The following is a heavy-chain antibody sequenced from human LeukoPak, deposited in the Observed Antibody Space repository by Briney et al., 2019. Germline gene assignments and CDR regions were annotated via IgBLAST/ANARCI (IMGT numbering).Heavy chain of an antibody. Sequence: GGALRLSFAASGITFSSCGMHWGRQAPGKGLKRVAFIRYDGSEEYYADSVKGRFTISRDNSKKTLYLQMNSLRAEDTAVYYCAKGYTYTFDYFDSWGQGTLVTVSS. CDR2: IRYDGSEE. V-gene: IGHV3-30*02. CDR3: AKGYTYTFDYFDS. D-gene: IGHD5-18*01. J-gene: IGHJ4*02. CDR1: GITFSSCG.